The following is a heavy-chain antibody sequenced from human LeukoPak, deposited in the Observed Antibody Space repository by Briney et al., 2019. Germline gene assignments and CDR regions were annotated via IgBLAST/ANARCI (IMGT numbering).Heavy chain of an antibody. CDR3: ARAGWIITSAIDY. Sequence: NSSETLSLTCGVSGYSISRGYFWAWVRHSPGKGLEWIATIYHTGSAHYNPSLESRVTISADTSKNEFSLNLKSVTAADTAVYFCARAGWIITSAIDYWGQGTLVTVSS. D-gene: IGHD1-20*01. J-gene: IGHJ4*02. CDR1: GYSISRGYF. CDR2: IYHTGSA. V-gene: IGHV4-38-2*01.